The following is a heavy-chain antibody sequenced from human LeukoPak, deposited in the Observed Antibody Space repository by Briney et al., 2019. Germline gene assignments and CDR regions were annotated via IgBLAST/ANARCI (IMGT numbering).Heavy chain of an antibody. D-gene: IGHD2-2*01. CDR3: ARALVVPAPLHFDY. J-gene: IGHJ4*02. CDR1: GGSISSYY. V-gene: IGHV4-59*12. Sequence: PSETLSLTCTVSGGSISSYYWSWVRQPPGKGLGWVGEINHSGRTNYNPSLKSRVTISVDTSKNQFSLKLSSVTAADTAVYYCARALVVPAPLHFDYWGQGTLVTVSS. CDR2: INHSGRT.